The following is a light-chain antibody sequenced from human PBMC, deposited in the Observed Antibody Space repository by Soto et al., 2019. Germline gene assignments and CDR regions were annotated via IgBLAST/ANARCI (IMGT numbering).Light chain of an antibody. V-gene: IGLV1-47*02. Sequence: QAVVTQPPSASGTPGQRVSISCSGSSSNIGRNSVFWYQQLPGTAPKLLIYNNHQRPSGVPDRFSGSKSGTSGSLAISGLRSEDEADYYCAAWDDSLSAWMFGGGTKLTVL. J-gene: IGLJ3*02. CDR2: NNH. CDR3: AAWDDSLSAWM. CDR1: SSNIGRNS.